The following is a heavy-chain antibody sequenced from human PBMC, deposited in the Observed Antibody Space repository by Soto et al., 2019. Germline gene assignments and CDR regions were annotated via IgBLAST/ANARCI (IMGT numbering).Heavy chain of an antibody. J-gene: IGHJ4*02. CDR3: VRGVDASFDS. Sequence: SQTLSLTCVISGDSVAINRTAWNWVRQSPSRGLEWLGRTYYRSEWKNDYALSVNSRITINPDTSKNQLSLQLSSVTPEDTAVYYCVRGVDASFDSWGLGTLVTVSS. CDR2: TYYRSEWKN. CDR1: GDSVAINRTA. D-gene: IGHD2-2*01. V-gene: IGHV6-1*01.